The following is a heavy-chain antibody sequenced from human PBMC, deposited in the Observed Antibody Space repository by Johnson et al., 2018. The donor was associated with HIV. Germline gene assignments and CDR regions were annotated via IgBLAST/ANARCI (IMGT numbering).Heavy chain of an antibody. V-gene: IGHV3-30*02. J-gene: IGHJ3*02. D-gene: IGHD2-8*01. CDR2: IRYDGSNK. Sequence: QMQLVESGGGVVQPGRSLRLSCAASGFTFSSYGMHWVRQAPGKGLEWVAFIRYDGSNKYYADSVKGRFTISRDNSKNTLYLQMNSLRGEDKAVYYCGKEMLATRSPHAFDIWGQGTMVTVSS. CDR1: GFTFSSYG. CDR3: GKEMLATRSPHAFDI.